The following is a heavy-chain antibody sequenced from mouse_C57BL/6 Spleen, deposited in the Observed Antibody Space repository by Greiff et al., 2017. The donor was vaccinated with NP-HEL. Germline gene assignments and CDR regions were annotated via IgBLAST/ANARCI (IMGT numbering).Heavy chain of an antibody. D-gene: IGHD2-12*01. J-gene: IGHJ3*01. CDR3: TTGNYKAWFAY. CDR2: IDPENGDT. V-gene: IGHV14-4*01. Sequence: EVKLQQSGAELVRPGASVKLSCTASGFNIKDDYMHWVKQRPEQGLEWIGWIDPENGDTEYASKFQGKATITADTSSNTAYLQLSSLTSEDTAVYYCTTGNYKAWFAYWGQGTLVTVSA. CDR1: GFNIKDDY.